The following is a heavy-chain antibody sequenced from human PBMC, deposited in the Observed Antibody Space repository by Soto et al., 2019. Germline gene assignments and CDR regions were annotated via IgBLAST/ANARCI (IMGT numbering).Heavy chain of an antibody. Sequence: GGSLRLCCAASGFTFSSYGMHWVRQAPGKGLEWVAVISYDGSNKYYADSVKGRFTISRDNSKNTLYLQMNSLRAEDTAVYYCAKAYYDSSGYPPHYGMDVWGQGTTVTVS. CDR3: AKAYYDSSGYPPHYGMDV. V-gene: IGHV3-30*18. D-gene: IGHD3-22*01. CDR2: ISYDGSNK. J-gene: IGHJ6*02. CDR1: GFTFSSYG.